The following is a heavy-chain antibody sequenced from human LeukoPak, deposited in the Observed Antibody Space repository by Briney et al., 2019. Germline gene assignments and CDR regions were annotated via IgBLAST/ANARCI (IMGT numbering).Heavy chain of an antibody. D-gene: IGHD3-3*01. V-gene: IGHV1-18*01. CDR2: ISAYNGNT. CDR3: ARGGGTNYDFLSSGY. J-gene: IGHJ4*02. Sequence: AAVKVSCKACGYTFTSYGISWVRQAPGQGLDWMGCISAYNGNTNYAQKLQGRDTMTTDRSTSTAYMELRSLRSDDTAVYYCARGGGTNYDFLSSGYWGQGTLVTVSS. CDR1: GYTFTSYG.